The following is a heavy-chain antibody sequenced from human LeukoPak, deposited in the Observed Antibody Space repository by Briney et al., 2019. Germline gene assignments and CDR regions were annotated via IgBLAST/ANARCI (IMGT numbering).Heavy chain of an antibody. V-gene: IGHV1-2*02. Sequence: ASVKVSCKASGYTFTGYYMHWVRQAPGQGLEWMGWINPNSGGTNYAQKFQGRVTMTRDTPISTAYMELSRLRSDDTAVYYCARGGYTVTKGFDYWGQGTLVTVSS. CDR3: ARGGYTVTKGFDY. J-gene: IGHJ4*02. CDR2: INPNSGGT. D-gene: IGHD4-17*01. CDR1: GYTFTGYY.